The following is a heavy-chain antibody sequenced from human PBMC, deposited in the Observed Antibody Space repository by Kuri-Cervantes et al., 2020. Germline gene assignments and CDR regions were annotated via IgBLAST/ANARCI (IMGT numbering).Heavy chain of an antibody. Sequence: GESLKISCKGSGYRFTNYWNGWVRQMPGKGLEWMGIIYPGDSETRYSPSFQGQVTISADKSISTAYLQWSSLKASDTAMYYCARHEAAAGTAPLDYWGQGTLVTVSS. CDR3: ARHEAAAGTAPLDY. CDR2: IYPGDSET. J-gene: IGHJ4*02. D-gene: IGHD6-13*01. V-gene: IGHV5-51*01. CDR1: GYRFTNYW.